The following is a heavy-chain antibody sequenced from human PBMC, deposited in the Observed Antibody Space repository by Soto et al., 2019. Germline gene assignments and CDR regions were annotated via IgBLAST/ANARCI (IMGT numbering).Heavy chain of an antibody. CDR1: GYTFTGYH. CDR3: GRGRSGQIVVFY. V-gene: IGHV1-2*02. J-gene: IGHJ4*02. Sequence: GASVKVSCKASGYTFTGYHMHWVRQAPGQGLEWMGWINPNSGGTNYAQKFQGRVTMTRDTSITTVYMELKNLSPDDTAVYYCGRGRSGQIVVFYWGQGTLVTVSS. CDR2: INPNSGGT. D-gene: IGHD1-26*01.